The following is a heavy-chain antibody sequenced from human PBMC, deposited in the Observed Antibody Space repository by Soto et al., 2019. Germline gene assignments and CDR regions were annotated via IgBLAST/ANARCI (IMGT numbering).Heavy chain of an antibody. CDR1: GYTFNTFG. Sequence: QVQLVQSGAELKKPGASVKVSCKASGYTFNTFGITWVRQAPGQGLEWMGWISAYNSNTNYAQIVQGRVTMSTDTPTSTAYMELRSLRSDDTAVYYCARDRGWIWLGEFLHGMDVWGQGTTVTVSS. J-gene: IGHJ6*02. CDR2: ISAYNSNT. CDR3: ARDRGWIWLGEFLHGMDV. V-gene: IGHV1-18*01. D-gene: IGHD3-10*01.